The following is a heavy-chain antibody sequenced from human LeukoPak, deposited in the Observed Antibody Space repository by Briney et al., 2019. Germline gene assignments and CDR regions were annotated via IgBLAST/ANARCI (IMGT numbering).Heavy chain of an antibody. J-gene: IGHJ3*02. Sequence: GASVKASCKASGYTFIGYYMHWVRQAPGQGLEWVGRINPNSGGTNYAQKFQGRVTMTRDTSISTAYMELSRLRSDDTAVYYCARADCSSTSCLNAFDIWGQGTMVTVSS. V-gene: IGHV1-2*06. CDR1: GYTFIGYY. CDR3: ARADCSSTSCLNAFDI. CDR2: INPNSGGT. D-gene: IGHD2-2*01.